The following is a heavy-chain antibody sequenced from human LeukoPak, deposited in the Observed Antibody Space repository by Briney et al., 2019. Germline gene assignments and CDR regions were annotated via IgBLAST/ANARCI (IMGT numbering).Heavy chain of an antibody. D-gene: IGHD5-18*01. CDR3: ARGRGYNAFDI. CDR1: GGSFSGCY. V-gene: IGHV4-34*01. Sequence: SETLSLTCAVYGGSFSGCYWSWIRQPPGKGLEWIGEINHSGSTNYNPSLKSRVTISVDTSKNQFSLKLSSVTAADTAVYSCARGRGYNAFDIWGQGTMVTVSS. J-gene: IGHJ3*02. CDR2: INHSGST.